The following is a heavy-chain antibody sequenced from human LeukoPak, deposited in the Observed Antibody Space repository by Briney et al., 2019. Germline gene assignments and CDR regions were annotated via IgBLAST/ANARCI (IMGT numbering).Heavy chain of an antibody. D-gene: IGHD3-3*01. V-gene: IGHV4-31*03. CDR2: IYYSGST. CDR1: GGSISSGGYY. J-gene: IGHJ5*02. Sequence: PSETLSLTCTVSGGSISSGGYYWSWIRQHPGKGLEWIGYIYYSGSTYYNPSLKSRVTISVDTSKNQFSLKLSSVTAADTAVYYCARDPKPVLRFLEWSLGPWGQGTLVTVSS. CDR3: ARDPKPVLRFLEWSLGP.